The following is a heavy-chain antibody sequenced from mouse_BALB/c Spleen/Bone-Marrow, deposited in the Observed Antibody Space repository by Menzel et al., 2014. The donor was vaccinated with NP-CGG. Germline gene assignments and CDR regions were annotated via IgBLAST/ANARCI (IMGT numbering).Heavy chain of an antibody. V-gene: IGHV1-87*01. CDR2: IYPGDGDT. J-gene: IGHJ3*01. Sequence: QVQLQQSGAELARPGASVKLSCKASGYTFXSYWMQWVKQRPGQGLEWIGAIYPGDGDTRYTQKFKGKATLTADKSSSTAYMQLSSLASEDSAVYYCAREARRREGFAYWGQGTLVTVSA. D-gene: IGHD2-14*01. CDR1: GYTFXSYW. CDR3: AREARRREGFAY.